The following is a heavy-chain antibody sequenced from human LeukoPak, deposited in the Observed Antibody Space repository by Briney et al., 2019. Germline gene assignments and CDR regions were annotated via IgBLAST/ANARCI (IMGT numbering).Heavy chain of an antibody. CDR1: GYTFTSYD. V-gene: IGHV1-8*03. Sequence: GASVKVSCKASGYTFTSYDINWVRQATGQGLEWMGWMNPNSGNTGYAQKFQGRVTITRNTSISTAYMELSSLRSEDTAVYYCARVSRRVLRVLEWPNAPYYFDYWGQGTLVTVSS. CDR2: MNPNSGNT. CDR3: ARVSRRVLRVLEWPNAPYYFDY. J-gene: IGHJ4*02. D-gene: IGHD3-3*01.